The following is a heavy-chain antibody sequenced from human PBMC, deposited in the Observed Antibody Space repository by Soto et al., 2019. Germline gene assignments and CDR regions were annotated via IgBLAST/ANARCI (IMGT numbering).Heavy chain of an antibody. V-gene: IGHV5-51*01. CDR1: AYSFTSYW. CDR3: ARHVEVYDFWSGPSDYYFYMDV. J-gene: IGHJ6*03. Sequence: GESLKISCKASAYSFTSYWIGWIRQMPGKGLEWVGSIYPGDSDVRYSPSFQGQVTISADKSISSAYLQWSSLKASDAAIYYCARHVEVYDFWSGPSDYYFYMDVWGKGTTVTVSS. CDR2: IYPGDSDV. D-gene: IGHD3-3*01.